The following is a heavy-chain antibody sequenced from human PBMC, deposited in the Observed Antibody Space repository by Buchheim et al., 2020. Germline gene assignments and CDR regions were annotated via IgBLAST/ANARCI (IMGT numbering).Heavy chain of an antibody. CDR2: IWYDGSNK. V-gene: IGHV3-33*01. CDR1: GFTFSSYG. Sequence: QVQLVESGGGVVQPGRSLRLSCAASGFTFSSYGMHWVRQAPGKGLEWVAVIWYDGSNKYYADSVKGRFTISRDNSKNTLYLQMNSQRAEDTAVYYCATTTVVTPYYYYGMDVWGQGTT. D-gene: IGHD4-23*01. CDR3: ATTTVVTPYYYYGMDV. J-gene: IGHJ6*02.